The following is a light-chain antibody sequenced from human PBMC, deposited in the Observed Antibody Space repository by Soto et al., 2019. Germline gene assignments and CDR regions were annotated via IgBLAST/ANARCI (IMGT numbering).Light chain of an antibody. Sequence: QAVLTQEPSLTLSPGCTVTLTCGSSTGSVTNGHYPYWFQQKPGQAPRTLIYYTTNIHSWTPDRFSCSLLVGKASLTLSGAQPEDEAEYYCLLSYNGPYVFGTGTKVTVL. V-gene: IGLV7-46*01. CDR3: LLSYNGPYV. J-gene: IGLJ1*01. CDR1: TGSVTNGHY. CDR2: YTT.